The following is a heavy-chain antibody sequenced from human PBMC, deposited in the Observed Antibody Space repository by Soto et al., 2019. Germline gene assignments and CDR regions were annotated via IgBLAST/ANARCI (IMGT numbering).Heavy chain of an antibody. CDR2: IYPDDSDT. J-gene: IGHJ5*02. V-gene: IGHV5-51*01. Sequence: GESLKISCKASGYSFTNYWVAWVRQVPGKGLEWMGIIYPDDSDTRYSPSFQGQVYISADKSINTAYLQWSSLKASDTAFYYCARQGSIANRRNWLDPWGQGTLVTVSS. D-gene: IGHD6-6*01. CDR3: ARQGSIANRRNWLDP. CDR1: GYSFTNYW.